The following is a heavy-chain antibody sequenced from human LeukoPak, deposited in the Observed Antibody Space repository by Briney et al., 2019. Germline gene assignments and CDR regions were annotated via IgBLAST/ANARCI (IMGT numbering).Heavy chain of an antibody. J-gene: IGHJ3*02. CDR1: GGSISSYY. Sequence: SETLSLTCTVSGGSISSYYWSWIRQPPGKGLEWIGYIYYSGSTNYNPSLKSRVTISVDTSKNQFSLKLSSVTAADTAVYYCARIKPGSGFDIWGQGTMVTVSS. CDR2: IYYSGST. D-gene: IGHD3-10*01. V-gene: IGHV4-59*01. CDR3: ARIKPGSGFDI.